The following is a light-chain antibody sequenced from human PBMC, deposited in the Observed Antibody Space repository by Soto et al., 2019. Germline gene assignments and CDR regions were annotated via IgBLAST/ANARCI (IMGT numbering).Light chain of an antibody. J-gene: IGKJ2*01. Sequence: EIVMTQSPATLSLSPGERATLSCRASQTVSSSLGWYQQKPGQAPRLLLYGASTRATGIPARFSGSGSGTDFTLTISSVQPDDSAVYYCQQYHNWPPYTFGQGTKLEIK. CDR3: QQYHNWPPYT. CDR1: QTVSSS. CDR2: GAS. V-gene: IGKV3-15*01.